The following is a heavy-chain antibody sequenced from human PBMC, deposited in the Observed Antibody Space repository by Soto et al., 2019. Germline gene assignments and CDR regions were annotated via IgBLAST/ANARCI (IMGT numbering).Heavy chain of an antibody. CDR3: ARVDCSGGSCYSIPLDP. CDR1: GFTFSNYA. CDR2: ISGSGGST. D-gene: IGHD2-15*01. Sequence: GGSLRLSCAASGFTFSNYAVTWVRQAPGKGLEWVSTISGSGGSTYYADSVKGRFTISRDNSKNTLYLQMNSLRAEDTAVYYCARVDCSGGSCYSIPLDPWGQGT. V-gene: IGHV3-23*01. J-gene: IGHJ5*02.